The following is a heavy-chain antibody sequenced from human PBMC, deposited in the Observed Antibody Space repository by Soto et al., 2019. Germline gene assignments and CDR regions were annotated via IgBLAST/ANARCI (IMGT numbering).Heavy chain of an antibody. J-gene: IGHJ6*02. Sequence: GGSLRLSCAASGFTFSSYGMHWVRQAPGKGLEWVAVISYDGSNKYYADSVKGRFTISRDNSKNTLYLQMNSLRAEDTAVYYCAKDSVRETLDYYNYGMDVWAQGTTVTVSS. V-gene: IGHV3-30*18. CDR1: GFTFSSYG. CDR2: ISYDGSNK. D-gene: IGHD3-10*01. CDR3: AKDSVRETLDYYNYGMDV.